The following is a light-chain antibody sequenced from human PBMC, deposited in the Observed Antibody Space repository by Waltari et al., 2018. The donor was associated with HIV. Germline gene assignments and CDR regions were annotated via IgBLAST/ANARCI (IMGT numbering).Light chain of an antibody. CDR1: SSNIGSHS. CDR2: TND. V-gene: IGLV1-44*01. CDR3: AAWDDSLIGVI. Sequence: QSVLTQPPSASGTPGQRVTIPCSGSSSNIGSHSVNWYQQLPGTAPKLLIYTNDQRPSGVPDRFSGSKSGTSASLAITGLQSKDEADYYCAAWDDSLIGVIFGGGTKLTVL. J-gene: IGLJ2*01.